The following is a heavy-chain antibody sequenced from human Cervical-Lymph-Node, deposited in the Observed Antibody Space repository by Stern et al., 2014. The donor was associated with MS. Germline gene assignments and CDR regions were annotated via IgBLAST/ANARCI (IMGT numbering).Heavy chain of an antibody. J-gene: IGHJ4*02. D-gene: IGHD6-6*01. CDR1: GDTFTSYY. Sequence: VQLVQSGADVKKPGASVKVSCKASGDTFTSYYMHWVRQAPGQGLEYMGIINPRGGTTHYAQKFQGRVTMTRDTSTSTVYMELSSLRSDDTAVYYCATYSSSWSPPWYWGQGTLVTVSS. CDR2: INPRGGTT. CDR3: ATYSSSWSPPWY. V-gene: IGHV1-46*01.